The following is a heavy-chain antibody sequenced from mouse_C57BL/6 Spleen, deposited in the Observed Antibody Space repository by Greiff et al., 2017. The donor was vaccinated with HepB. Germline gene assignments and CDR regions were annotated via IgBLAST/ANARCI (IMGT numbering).Heavy chain of an antibody. J-gene: IGHJ3*01. CDR2: ISSGSSTI. D-gene: IGHD3-1*01. CDR3: ARWHTWFAY. Sequence: EVKVEESGGGLVKPGGSLKLSCAASGFTFSDYGMHWVRQAPEKGLEWVAYISSGSSTIYYADTVKGRFTISRDNAKNTLFLQMTSLRSEDTAMYYCARWHTWFAYWGQGTLVTVSA. V-gene: IGHV5-17*01. CDR1: GFTFSDYG.